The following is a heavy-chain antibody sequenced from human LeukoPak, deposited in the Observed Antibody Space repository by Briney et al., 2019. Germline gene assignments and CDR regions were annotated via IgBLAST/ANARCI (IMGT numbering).Heavy chain of an antibody. CDR2: ISGSGGST. J-gene: IGHJ1*01. V-gene: IGHV3-23*01. D-gene: IGHD3-22*01. CDR3: AKEAYYDSSGYPWISRADPEYFQH. CDR1: GFTFSSYA. Sequence: TGGSLRLSCAASGFTFSSYAMSWVRQAPGKGLEWVSAISGSGGSTYYADSVKGRFTISRDNSKNTLYLQMNSLRAEDTAVYYCAKEAYYDSSGYPWISRADPEYFQHWGQGTLVTVSS.